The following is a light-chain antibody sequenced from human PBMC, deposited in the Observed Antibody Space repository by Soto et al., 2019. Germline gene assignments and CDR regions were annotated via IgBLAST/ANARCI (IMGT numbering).Light chain of an antibody. CDR3: QHYSAFSVT. CDR2: DAS. CDR1: KNINTW. Sequence: DIQMTQSPSTLSASVGDRVTITCRASKNINTWVAWYQQKPGKAPKLLIYDASSLESGVPSRVSGSGSGTEFTLTISSLQPEDLATYYCQHYSAFSVTFGQGTKVDIK. V-gene: IGKV1-5*01. J-gene: IGKJ1*01.